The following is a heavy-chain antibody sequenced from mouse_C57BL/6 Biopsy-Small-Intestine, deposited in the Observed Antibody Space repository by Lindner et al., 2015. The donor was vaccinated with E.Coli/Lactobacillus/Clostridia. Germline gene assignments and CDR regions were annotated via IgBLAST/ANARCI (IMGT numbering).Heavy chain of an antibody. Sequence: SVKVSCKTSGYTFTHYYIHWMRQAPGQGFEWMGIINPYDDWTFYAQEFRDRLTVTSDSSTSTVYMDLRSLSPDDTAVYYCGRDAVADEGAEDFDYWGQGTLVTVSS. V-gene: IGHV1-19*01. CDR1: GYTFTHYY. D-gene: IGHD3-3*01. CDR3: GRDAVADEGAEDFDY. CDR2: INPYDDWT. J-gene: IGHJ4*01.